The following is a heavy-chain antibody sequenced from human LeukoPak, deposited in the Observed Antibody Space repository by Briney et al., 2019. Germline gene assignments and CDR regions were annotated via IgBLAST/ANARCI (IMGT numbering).Heavy chain of an antibody. CDR3: ARESLLGSSCY. CDR2: ISYDGSNK. V-gene: IGHV3-30-3*01. CDR1: GFTFSSYA. D-gene: IGHD6-13*01. Sequence: GRSLRLSCAASGFTFSSYAMHWVRQAPGKGLKWVAVISYDGSNKYYADSVKGRFTISRDNSKNTLYLQMNSLRAEDTAVYYCARESLLGSSCYWGQGTLVTVSS. J-gene: IGHJ4*02.